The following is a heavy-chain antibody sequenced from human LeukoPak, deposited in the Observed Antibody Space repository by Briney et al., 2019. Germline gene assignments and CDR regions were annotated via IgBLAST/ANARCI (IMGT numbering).Heavy chain of an antibody. Sequence: GGSLRLSCAASGFTFSSYAMSWVRRAPEKGLEWVSAISGSGGSTYYADSVKGRFTISRDNSKNTLYLQMNSLRAEDTAVYYCAFERDGLDGDYVDYWGQGTLVTVSS. D-gene: IGHD4-17*01. J-gene: IGHJ4*02. CDR2: ISGSGGST. CDR1: GFTFSSYA. V-gene: IGHV3-23*01. CDR3: AFERDGLDGDYVDY.